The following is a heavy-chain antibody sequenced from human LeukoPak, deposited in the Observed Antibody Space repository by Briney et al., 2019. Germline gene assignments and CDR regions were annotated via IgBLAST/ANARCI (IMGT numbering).Heavy chain of an antibody. CDR1: GGSISNKTYS. D-gene: IGHD3-10*01. Sequence: SETLSLTCNVSGGSISNKTYSWGWIRQPPGKGLEWIGLYYSGTTYYNPSLKSRVTMYADTSKSQFSLKLTSVTAADTAVYFRARRAITVAPYYFDYWGQGTLVTVSS. CDR3: ARRAITVAPYYFDY. J-gene: IGHJ4*02. CDR2: YYSGTT. V-gene: IGHV4-39*01.